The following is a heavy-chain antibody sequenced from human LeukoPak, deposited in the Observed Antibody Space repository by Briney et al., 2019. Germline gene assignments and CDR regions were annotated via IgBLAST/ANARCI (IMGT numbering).Heavy chain of an antibody. D-gene: IGHD6-13*01. CDR3: ARDISAAAANDFDY. Sequence: SVKVSCKASGGTFSSYATSCVRQAPGQGLEWMGRIIPILGIANYAQKFQGRVTITADKSTSTAYMELSSLRSEDTAVYYCARDISAAAANDFDYWGQGTLVTVSS. CDR2: IIPILGIA. J-gene: IGHJ4*02. CDR1: GGTFSSYA. V-gene: IGHV1-69*04.